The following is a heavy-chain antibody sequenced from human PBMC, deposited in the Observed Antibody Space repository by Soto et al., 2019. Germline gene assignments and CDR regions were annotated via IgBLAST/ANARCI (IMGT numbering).Heavy chain of an antibody. Sequence: GGSLRLSCAASGFTFSSYAMSWVRQAPGKGLEWVSAISGSGGSTYYADSVKGRFTISRDNSKNTLYLQMNSLRAEDTAVYYCAKDGSQDIVVVPAVWTGTTFPGLLDAYDYWGQGTLVTVSS. CDR2: ISGSGGST. D-gene: IGHD2-2*01. CDR3: AKDGSQDIVVVPAVWTGTTFPGLLDAYDY. CDR1: GFTFSSYA. V-gene: IGHV3-23*01. J-gene: IGHJ4*02.